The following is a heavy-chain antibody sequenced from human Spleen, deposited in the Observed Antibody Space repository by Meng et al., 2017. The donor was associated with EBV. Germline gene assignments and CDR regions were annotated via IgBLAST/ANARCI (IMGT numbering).Heavy chain of an antibody. CDR1: GDSISSFYY. CDR2: VHYTGST. J-gene: IGHJ5*02. Sequence: QLQLGESGPGKVKPSETLSLTCTVSGDSISSFYYWGWIRQPPGRGLEWIGGVHYTGSTYYSPSLKSRVTVSVDTSKNQFSLRLTSVTASDTAVYYCARPFPSWQSPRLDPFGAWGQGTLVTVSS. CDR3: ARPFPSWQSPRLDPFGA. D-gene: IGHD6-19*01. V-gene: IGHV4-39*01.